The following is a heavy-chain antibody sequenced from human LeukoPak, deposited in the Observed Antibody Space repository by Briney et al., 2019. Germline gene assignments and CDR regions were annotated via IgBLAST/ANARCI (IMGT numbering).Heavy chain of an antibody. Sequence: ASVKVSCKASGYTFTSYYMHWVRQAPGQGLEWMGIINPSGGSTRYPQNFQGRVTITRHTSTSTVYMELSSLRSEDTAVYYCATHYYGSGSYVWFDPWGQGTLVTVSS. V-gene: IGHV1-46*01. D-gene: IGHD3-10*01. CDR1: GYTFTSYY. CDR2: INPSGGST. CDR3: ATHYYGSGSYVWFDP. J-gene: IGHJ5*02.